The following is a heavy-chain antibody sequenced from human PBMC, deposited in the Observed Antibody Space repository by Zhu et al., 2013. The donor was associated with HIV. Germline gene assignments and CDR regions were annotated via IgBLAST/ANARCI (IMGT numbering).Heavy chain of an antibody. J-gene: IGHJ6*02. CDR2: IIPIFGTA. D-gene: IGHD3-9*01. CDR3: TGLRYFDWPRNYYYGMDV. V-gene: IGHV1-69*01. CDR1: GGTFSSYA. Sequence: QVQLVQSGAEVKKPGSSVKVSCKASGGTFSSYAISWVRQAPGQGLEWMGGIIPIFGTANYAQKFQGRVTITADESTSTAYMELSSLRSEDTAVYYCTGLRYFDWPRNYYYGMDVWGQGTTVTVSS.